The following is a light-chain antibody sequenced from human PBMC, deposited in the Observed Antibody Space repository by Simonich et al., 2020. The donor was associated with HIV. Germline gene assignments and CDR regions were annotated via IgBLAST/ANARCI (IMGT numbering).Light chain of an antibody. V-gene: IGKV3-11*01. CDR2: DAS. CDR3: LQRSNWPSMYT. J-gene: IGKJ2*01. Sequence: EIVLTQSPATLSLSPGERATLSCRASQSVSSYLAWYQQKPGQAPRLLIYDASNRATGIPARFSGSGSGTDFTLTISSLEPEDFAVYYCLQRSNWPSMYTFGQGTKLEIK. CDR1: QSVSSY.